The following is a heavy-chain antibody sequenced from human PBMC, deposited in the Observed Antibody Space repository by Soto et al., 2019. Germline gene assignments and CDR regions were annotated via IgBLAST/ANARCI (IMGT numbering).Heavy chain of an antibody. V-gene: IGHV3-9*01. CDR2: ISWNGKEI. J-gene: IGHJ3*01. Sequence: VQLVESGGGLEQPGRSLRLSCAGSGFTFDDYALHWVRQVPRKGLEWVSGISWNGKEIGYADSVKGRFIVSRDNAKNSLYLQLNSLRVEDTALYFCVKDSSWEPRIRDFWGQGTRVTVSS. CDR1: GFTFDDYA. D-gene: IGHD1-26*01. CDR3: VKDSSWEPRIRDF.